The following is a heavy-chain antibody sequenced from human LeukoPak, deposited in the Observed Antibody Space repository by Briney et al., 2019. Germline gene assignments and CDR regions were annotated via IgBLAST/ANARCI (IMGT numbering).Heavy chain of an antibody. CDR2: ISGGGTGT. V-gene: IGHV3-23*01. CDR3: AKRGHYSINWYHYFDY. Sequence: GGSLRLSCAASGFTFSNYAMTWVRQAPGKGLEWVSTISGGGTGTYYADSVKGRFTISRDNSKNTLFLQMNSLRPDDTAVYYCAKRGHYSINWYHYFDYWGQGTLVTVSS. D-gene: IGHD6-13*01. CDR1: GFTFSNYA. J-gene: IGHJ4*02.